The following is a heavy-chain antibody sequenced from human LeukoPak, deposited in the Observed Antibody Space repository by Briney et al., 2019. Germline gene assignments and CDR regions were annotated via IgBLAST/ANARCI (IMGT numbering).Heavy chain of an antibody. CDR2: IYYSGST. D-gene: IGHD4-11*01. J-gene: IGHJ4*02. CDR1: GGSISSYY. V-gene: IGHV4-59*01. CDR3: ARRTVTTAMDY. Sequence: SETLSLTCTVAGGSISSYYWSWIRQPPGKGLEWIGYIYYSGSTNYNPSLKSRVTISVDTSKNQFSLKLSSVTAADTAVYYCARRTVTTAMDYWGQGTLVTVSS.